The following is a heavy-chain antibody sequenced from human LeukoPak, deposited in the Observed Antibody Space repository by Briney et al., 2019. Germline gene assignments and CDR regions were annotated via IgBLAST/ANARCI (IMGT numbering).Heavy chain of an antibody. CDR1: GFTVSRNY. Sequence: GGSLRLSCAASGFTVSRNYMSWVRQAPGKGLEWVSEIYSGGSTYYADSVRGRFTISRDNSKNTLYLQMNGLRAEDTAVYYCARKVAAPDYWGQGTLVTVSS. D-gene: IGHD6-19*01. V-gene: IGHV3-53*01. CDR2: IYSGGST. J-gene: IGHJ4*02. CDR3: ARKVAAPDY.